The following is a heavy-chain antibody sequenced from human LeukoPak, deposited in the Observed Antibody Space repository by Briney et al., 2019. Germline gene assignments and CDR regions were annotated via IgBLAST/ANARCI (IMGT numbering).Heavy chain of an antibody. V-gene: IGHV3-23*01. Sequence: GGSLRLSCAASGFTFGSYSMSWVHQAPGKGLEWVSSISGSGDNTYYADSVKGRFTISRDNAKNSLYLQMNSLRAEDTAVYYCARELLRGVVVTENMDVWGKGTTVTVSS. CDR2: ISGSGDNT. CDR3: ARELLRGVVVTENMDV. J-gene: IGHJ6*03. D-gene: IGHD2-21*02. CDR1: GFTFGSYS.